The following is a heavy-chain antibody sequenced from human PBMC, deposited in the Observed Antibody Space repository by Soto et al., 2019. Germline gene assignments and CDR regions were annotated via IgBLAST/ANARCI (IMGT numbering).Heavy chain of an antibody. J-gene: IGHJ3*01. CDR2: VSSTGTSP. V-gene: IGHV3-23*01. CDR3: AKARPSGGYYYVEAFDV. D-gene: IGHD3-22*01. Sequence: HPGGSLRLSCAASGFPFTKYAMSWVRQSPGKGLEWVSGVSSTGTSPYYAGSVQGRFTISRDNSKNMFYLQMKSLRAEDTAIYYCAKARPSGGYYYVEAFDVWGQGTMVTVSS. CDR1: GFPFTKYA.